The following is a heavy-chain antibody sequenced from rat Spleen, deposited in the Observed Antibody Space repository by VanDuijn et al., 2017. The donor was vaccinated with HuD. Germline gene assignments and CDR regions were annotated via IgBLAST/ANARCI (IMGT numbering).Heavy chain of an antibody. J-gene: IGHJ4*01. Sequence: QVQLKESGPGLVQPSQTLSLTCTVAGFSLTSYNVHWVRQPPGKGLEWMGVIWNTGGTRYNSALKSRLSISKDTSKSQVFLKMSSLQTEDTATYYCARAHMDAWGQGASVTVSS. V-gene: IGHV2-41*01. CDR3: ARAHMDA. CDR2: IWNTGGT. CDR1: GFSLTSYN.